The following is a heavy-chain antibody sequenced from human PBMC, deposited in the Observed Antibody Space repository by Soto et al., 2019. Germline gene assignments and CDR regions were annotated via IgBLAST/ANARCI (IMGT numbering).Heavy chain of an antibody. CDR2: ISGSGGST. D-gene: IGHD6-6*01. CDR1: GFTFSRYG. V-gene: IGHV3-23*01. Sequence: EVQLLESGGGLVQPGGSLRLSCAASGFTFSRYGMSWVRQAPGKGLEWVSAISGSGGSTYYADSVKGRFTISRDNSKNTLYLQMNSLRAEDTAVYYCAKGGRYSSSSNFDYWGQGTLVTVSS. J-gene: IGHJ4*02. CDR3: AKGGRYSSSSNFDY.